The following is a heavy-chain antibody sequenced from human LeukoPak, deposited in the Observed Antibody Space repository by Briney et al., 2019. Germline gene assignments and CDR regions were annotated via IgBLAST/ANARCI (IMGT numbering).Heavy chain of an antibody. J-gene: IGHJ5*02. CDR2: IKQDGSEK. V-gene: IGHV3-7*03. CDR3: ARDIGDCSSTSCYGRDNWFDP. Sequence: GGSLRLSCAAPGFTFSSYWMSWVRQAPGKGLEWVANIKQDGSEKYYVDSVKGRFTISRDNAKNSLYLQMNSLRAEDTAVYYCARDIGDCSSTSCYGRDNWFDPWGQGTLVTVSS. CDR1: GFTFSSYW. D-gene: IGHD2-2*01.